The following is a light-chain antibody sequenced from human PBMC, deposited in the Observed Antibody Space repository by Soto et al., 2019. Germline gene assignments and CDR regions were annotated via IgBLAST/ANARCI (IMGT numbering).Light chain of an antibody. CDR1: QSVSSY. CDR2: DAS. V-gene: IGKV3-11*01. J-gene: IGKJ4*01. Sequence: EIVLTQSPATLSLSPGERATLSCRASQSVSSYLAWYQQKPGQAPRLLIHDASNRATGIPARFSGSGSGTDFTLTISSLEPXDFAVXYCQXRSNWPVTFGGGTKVEIK. CDR3: QXRSNWPVT.